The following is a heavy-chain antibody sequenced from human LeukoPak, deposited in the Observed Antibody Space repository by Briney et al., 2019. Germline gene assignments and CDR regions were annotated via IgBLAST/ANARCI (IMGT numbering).Heavy chain of an antibody. V-gene: IGHV1-24*01. CDR2: FDPEDGET. J-gene: IGHJ4*02. CDR1: GYTLTELS. Sequence: ASVKVSCKVSGYTLTELSMHWVRQAPGKGLEWMGGFDPEDGETIYARKFQGRVTMTEDTSTDTAYMELSSLRSEDTAVYYCATDPRYGSGDSDFWGQGTLVTVSS. CDR3: ATDPRYGSGDSDF. D-gene: IGHD3-10*01.